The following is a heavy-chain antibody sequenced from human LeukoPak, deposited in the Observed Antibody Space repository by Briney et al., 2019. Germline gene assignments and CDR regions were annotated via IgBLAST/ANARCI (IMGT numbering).Heavy chain of an antibody. CDR2: IYYSGST. Sequence: SETLSLTCTVSGGSISSSSYYWGWIRQPPGKGLEWIGSIYYSGSTYYNPSLKSRVTISVDTSKNQFSLKLSSVTAADTAVYHCAARPRIPYQNWFDPWGQGTLVTVSS. V-gene: IGHV4-39*01. CDR3: AARPRIPYQNWFDP. CDR1: GGSISSSSYY. D-gene: IGHD2-15*01. J-gene: IGHJ5*02.